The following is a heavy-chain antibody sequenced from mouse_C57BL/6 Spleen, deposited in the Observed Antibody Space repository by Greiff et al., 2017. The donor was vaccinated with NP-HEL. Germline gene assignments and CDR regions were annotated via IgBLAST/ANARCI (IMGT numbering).Heavy chain of an antibody. D-gene: IGHD2-4*01. V-gene: IGHV2-5*01. Sequence: VMLVESGPGLVQPSQSLSIPCTVSGFSLTSYGVHWVRQSPGKGLEWLGVIWRGGSTDYNAAFMSRLSITKDNSTSQVFFKMNSLQADDTAIYYCANYDYEYYAMDYWGQGTSVTVSS. J-gene: IGHJ4*01. CDR2: IWRGGST. CDR1: GFSLTSYG. CDR3: ANYDYEYYAMDY.